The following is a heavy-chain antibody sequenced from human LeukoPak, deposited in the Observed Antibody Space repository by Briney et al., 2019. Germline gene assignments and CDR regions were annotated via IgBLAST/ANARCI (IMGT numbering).Heavy chain of an antibody. CDR1: GFTFSSYG. CDR2: VSGSGGST. CDR3: AKDGAGYLYYFDY. Sequence: PGGSLRLSCAASGFTFSSYGMHWVRQAPGKGLEWVSGVSGSGGSTFYADSVKGRFTISRDNSKNTLYLQMNSLRAEDTAVYYCAKDGAGYLYYFDYWGQGTLVTVSS. J-gene: IGHJ4*02. D-gene: IGHD1-26*01. V-gene: IGHV3-23*01.